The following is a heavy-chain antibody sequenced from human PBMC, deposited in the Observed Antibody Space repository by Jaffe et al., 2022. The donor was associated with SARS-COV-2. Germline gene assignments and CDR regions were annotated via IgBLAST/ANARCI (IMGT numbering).Heavy chain of an antibody. CDR2: IWYDGSEK. CDR3: ARVTAVAGTPLYYFHYYGMDV. V-gene: IGHV3-33*01. CDR1: GFSLSGYG. Sequence: QVQLVESGGGVVQPGRSLRLSCVASGFSLSGYGMHWVRQAPGKGLEWVSLIWYDGSEKYYVDSVKGRFTISRDNSKNTLFLQMDSLRAEDTAVYYCARVTAVAGTPLYYFHYYGMDVWGQGTTVTVSS. J-gene: IGHJ6*02. D-gene: IGHD6-19*01.